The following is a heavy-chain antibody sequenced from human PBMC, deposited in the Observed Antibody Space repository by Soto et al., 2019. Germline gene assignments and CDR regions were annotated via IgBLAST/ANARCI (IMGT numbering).Heavy chain of an antibody. V-gene: IGHV4-31*03. Sequence: QVQLQESGPGLVKPSQTLSLTCTVSGVSISSGGYYWSWIRQHPGKGLEWIGYIYYTGSTYYNPSLKSRVTMSLDTSKNQFSLKLSSVTVEDSAAYYCATTGPYWGQGTLVTVSS. CDR1: GVSISSGGYY. CDR2: IYYTGST. CDR3: ATTGPY. J-gene: IGHJ4*02.